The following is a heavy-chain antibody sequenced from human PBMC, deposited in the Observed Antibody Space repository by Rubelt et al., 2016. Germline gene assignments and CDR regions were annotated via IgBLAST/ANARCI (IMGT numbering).Heavy chain of an antibody. CDR1: YA. D-gene: IGHD4-17*01. CDR2: ISGGGGTT. CDR3: AKATVTTTNFDY. J-gene: IGHJ4*02. Sequence: YAMSWVRQAPGKGLECVSGISGGGGTTYYADSVKGRFTISRDNSKNTLYLQMNSLRDEDTAVYYCAKATVTTTNFDYWGQGTLVTVSS. V-gene: IGHV3-23*01.